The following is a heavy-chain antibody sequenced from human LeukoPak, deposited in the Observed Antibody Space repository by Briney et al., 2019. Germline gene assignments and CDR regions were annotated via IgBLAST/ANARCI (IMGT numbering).Heavy chain of an antibody. J-gene: IGHJ4*02. CDR3: ARGCPRSEVGAVPGTCYFDY. D-gene: IGHD6-19*01. V-gene: IGHV4-38-2*02. CDR2: IYQSGST. Sequence: SETLSLTCTVSGYSISSGYYWGWIRQPPGKGLEWIGSIYQSGSTNDNPSLKSRVTISVDTSKNQFSLRLTSVTAADTAVYYCARGCPRSEVGAVPGTCYFDYWGQGTLVTVSS. CDR1: GYSISSGYY.